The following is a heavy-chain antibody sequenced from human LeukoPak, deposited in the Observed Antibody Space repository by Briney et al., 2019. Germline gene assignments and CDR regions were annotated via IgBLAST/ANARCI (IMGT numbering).Heavy chain of an antibody. Sequence: ASVKVSCKASGGTFSRYAISWVRQAPGQGLEWMRGIIPIFGPANYAQKFQGRVTITTDESTSTVYMELSSLRSEDTAVYYCARGPELERFDYWGQGTLVTVSS. J-gene: IGHJ4*02. D-gene: IGHD1-1*01. CDR2: IIPIFGPA. CDR1: GGTFSRYA. CDR3: ARGPELERFDY. V-gene: IGHV1-69*05.